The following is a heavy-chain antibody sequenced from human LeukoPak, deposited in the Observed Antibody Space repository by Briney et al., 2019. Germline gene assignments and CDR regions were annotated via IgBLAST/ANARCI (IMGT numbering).Heavy chain of an antibody. CDR2: IRYDGSNK. D-gene: IGHD4-11*01. V-gene: IGHV3-30*02. CDR3: ARVGLSNYDYFDY. CDR1: GFTFSSYA. Sequence: GGSLRLSCAASGFTFSSYAMSWVRQAPGKGLEWVAFIRYDGSNKYYADSVKGRFTISRDNSKNTLYLQMNSLRAEDTALYYCARVGLSNYDYFDYWGQGTLVTVSS. J-gene: IGHJ4*02.